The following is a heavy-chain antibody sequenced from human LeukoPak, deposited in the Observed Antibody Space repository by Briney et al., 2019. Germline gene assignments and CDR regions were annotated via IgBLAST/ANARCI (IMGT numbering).Heavy chain of an antibody. Sequence: SETLSLTCAVYGGSFSGCYWSWIRQSPGKGLEWIGEVNHSGSTNYNPSLKSRVTISVDTSKNQFSLKLSSVTAADTAVYYCARGHTGTPNYFDYWGQGTLVTVSS. CDR2: VNHSGST. J-gene: IGHJ4*02. CDR1: GGSFSGCY. V-gene: IGHV4-34*01. CDR3: ARGHTGTPNYFDY. D-gene: IGHD1-7*01.